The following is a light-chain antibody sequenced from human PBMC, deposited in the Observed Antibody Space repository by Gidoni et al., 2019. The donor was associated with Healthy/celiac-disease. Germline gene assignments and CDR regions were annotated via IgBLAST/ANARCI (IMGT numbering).Light chain of an antibody. Sequence: QSVLTQPPSASGTPGQGVTISCSGSSSNIGSNYVYWYQQLPGTAPKLLISRNNQRPSGVPDRFSGSKSGTSASLAISGLRSEDDADYYCAAWNDNLSCPVFGGGTKLTVL. CDR3: AAWNDNLSCPV. CDR2: RNN. CDR1: SSNIGSNY. V-gene: IGLV1-47*01. J-gene: IGLJ3*02.